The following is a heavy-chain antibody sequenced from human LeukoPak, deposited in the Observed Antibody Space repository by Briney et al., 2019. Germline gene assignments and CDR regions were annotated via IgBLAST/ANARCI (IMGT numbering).Heavy chain of an antibody. CDR3: AKVVVGATKPFFDY. J-gene: IGHJ4*02. Sequence: GGSLRLPCAASGFTFSSYAMSWLRQAPGKGLEWVSAISGSGGSTYYADSVKGRFTISRDNSKNTLYLQMNSLRAEDTAVYYCAKVVVGATKPFFDYWGQGPLVTVSS. D-gene: IGHD1-26*01. V-gene: IGHV3-23*01. CDR2: ISGSGGST. CDR1: GFTFSSYA.